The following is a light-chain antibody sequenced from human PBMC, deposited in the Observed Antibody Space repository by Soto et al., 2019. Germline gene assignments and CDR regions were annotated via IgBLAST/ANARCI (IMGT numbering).Light chain of an antibody. Sequence: IQLTQFPSSLSASVGDKVTITCRASQGIGSYLAWYQQKPGNAPKLLIYAASTLQSGVPSRFSGSGSGTDFTLTISNLQPEDFAAYYCQQLDSYPITFGQGTRLEIK. CDR3: QQLDSYPIT. CDR1: QGIGSY. CDR2: AAS. J-gene: IGKJ5*01. V-gene: IGKV1-9*01.